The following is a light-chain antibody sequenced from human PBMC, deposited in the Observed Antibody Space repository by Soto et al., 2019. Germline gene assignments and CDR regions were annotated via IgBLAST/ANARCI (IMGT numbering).Light chain of an antibody. CDR3: HQYDSSPRT. Sequence: EIVLTQAPGTLSLSPVERATLSCRASQSVSSSYLAWYQQKPGQAPRLLIYGASSRATGLPDRFSGSGSGTDFTLTISRLEPEDFAVSYCHQYDSSPRTSGQGTK. J-gene: IGKJ1*01. V-gene: IGKV3-20*01. CDR1: QSVSSSY. CDR2: GAS.